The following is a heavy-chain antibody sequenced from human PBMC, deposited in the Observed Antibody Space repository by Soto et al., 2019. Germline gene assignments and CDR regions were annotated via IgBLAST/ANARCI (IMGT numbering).Heavy chain of an antibody. J-gene: IGHJ4*02. V-gene: IGHV3-30*04. D-gene: IGHD2-2*01. CDR2: ISYDGSNK. Sequence: PGGSLRLSCAASGFTFSSYAMHWVRQAPGKGLEWVAVISYDGSNKYYADSVKGRFTISRDNSKNTLYLQMNSLRAEDTAVYYCAKDVGRDIVVVPAATYFDYWGQGTLVTVSS. CDR1: GFTFSSYA. CDR3: AKDVGRDIVVVPAATYFDY.